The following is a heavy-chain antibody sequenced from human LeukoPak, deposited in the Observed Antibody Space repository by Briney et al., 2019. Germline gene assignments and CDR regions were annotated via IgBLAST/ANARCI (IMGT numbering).Heavy chain of an antibody. V-gene: IGHV3-7*01. D-gene: IGHD2-2*01. CDR3: ARAKYCSSTSCSRYNWFHP. J-gene: IGHJ5*02. CDR2: IMQDGSEK. CDR1: GFTFSSYW. Sequence: QSGGSLRFSCAASGFTFSSYWMSWVRQAPGKGMEWVANIMQDGSEKYYVDSVKGRFTISRDNAKNSLYLQMNSLRAEDTAVYYCARAKYCSSTSCSRYNWFHPWGQGTLVTVSS.